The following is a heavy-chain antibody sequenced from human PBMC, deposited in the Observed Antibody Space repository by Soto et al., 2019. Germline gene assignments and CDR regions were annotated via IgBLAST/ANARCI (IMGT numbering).Heavy chain of an antibody. J-gene: IGHJ5*02. CDR3: AKTFFGGSGSYRGWFDP. CDR1: GFMFSSYA. Sequence: EVQLLESGGGLVQLGGSLRLSCAASGFMFSSYAMTWVRQAPGKGLEWVSVISGSGDNTYYADSVKGRFTISRDGSKETLDLQMNSLRADDTAVYYFAKTFFGGSGSYRGWFDPWGQGTQVTVSS. CDR2: ISGSGDNT. D-gene: IGHD3-10*01. V-gene: IGHV3-23*01.